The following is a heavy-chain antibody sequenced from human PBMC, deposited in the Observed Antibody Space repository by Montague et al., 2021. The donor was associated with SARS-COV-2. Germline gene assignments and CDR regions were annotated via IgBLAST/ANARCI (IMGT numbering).Heavy chain of an antibody. Sequence: SLRLSCAASGFTFSTYIMNWVRQAPGKGLEWVSLISSSSGYIYYADSVKGRFTISRDNAQNSLYLQMNSLRAEDTAVYYCARGSTTKYYYYGMDVWGQGTTVTVSS. J-gene: IGHJ6*02. CDR3: ARGSTTKYYYYGMDV. D-gene: IGHD5/OR15-5a*01. CDR1: GFTFSTYI. V-gene: IGHV3-21*04. CDR2: ISSSSGYI.